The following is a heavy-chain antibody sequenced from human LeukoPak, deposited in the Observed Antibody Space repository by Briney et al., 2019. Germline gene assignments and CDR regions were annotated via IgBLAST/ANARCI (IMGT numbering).Heavy chain of an antibody. J-gene: IGHJ5*02. CDR2: INHSGST. CDR1: GGSFSGYY. Sequence: SETLSLTCAVYGGSFSGYYWSWIRQPPGKGLEWIGEINHSGSTNYNPSLKSRVTISVDTSKNQFSLKLSSVTAADTAVYYCARTVAVAGTNWFDPWGQGTLVTVSS. CDR3: ARTVAVAGTNWFDP. D-gene: IGHD6-19*01. V-gene: IGHV4-34*01.